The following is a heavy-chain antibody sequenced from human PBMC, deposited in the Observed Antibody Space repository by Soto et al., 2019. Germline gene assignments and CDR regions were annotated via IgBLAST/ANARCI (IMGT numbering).Heavy chain of an antibody. J-gene: IGHJ6*02. V-gene: IGHV4-34*01. CDR3: ASTAVRRYDILTGLGYYYGMDV. CDR2: INHSGST. CDR1: GGSFSGYY. D-gene: IGHD3-9*01. Sequence: QVQLQQWGAGLLKPSGTLSLTCAVYGGSFSGYYWSWIRQPPGKGLEWIGEINHSGSTNYNPSLRSRVPISVDTSKTQFSLKLSSVTAADTAVYYCASTAVRRYDILTGLGYYYGMDVWGQGTTVTVSS.